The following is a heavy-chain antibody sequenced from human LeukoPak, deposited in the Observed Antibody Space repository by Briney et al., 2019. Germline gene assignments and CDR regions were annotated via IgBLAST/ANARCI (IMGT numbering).Heavy chain of an antibody. CDR3: ASLYSSSWYNRFDP. D-gene: IGHD6-13*01. V-gene: IGHV4-59*11. J-gene: IGHJ5*02. CDR1: GGSISSHY. CDR2: IYYSGST. Sequence: SETLSLTCTVSGGSISSHYWSWIRQPPGKGLEWIGYIYYSGSTNYNPSLKSRVTISVDTSKNQFSLKLSSVTAADTAVYYCASLYSSSWYNRFDPWGQGTLVTVSS.